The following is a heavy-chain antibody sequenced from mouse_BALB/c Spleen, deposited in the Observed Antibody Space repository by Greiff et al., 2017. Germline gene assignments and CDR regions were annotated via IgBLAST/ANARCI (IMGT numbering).Heavy chain of an antibody. D-gene: IGHD2-14*01. CDR3: AGGERYDSWFAY. J-gene: IGHJ3*01. CDR1: GFSLTSYG. Sequence: VKLMESGPGLVAPSQSLSITCTVSGFSLTSYGVHWVRQPPGKGLEWLGVIWAGGSTNYNSALMSRLSISKDNSKSQLFLKMNSLQTDDTAMYYCAGGERYDSWFAYWGQGTLVTVSA. CDR2: IWAGGST. V-gene: IGHV2-9*02.